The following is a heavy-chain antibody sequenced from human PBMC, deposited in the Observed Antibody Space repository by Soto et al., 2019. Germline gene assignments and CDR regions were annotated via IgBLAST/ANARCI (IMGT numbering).Heavy chain of an antibody. Sequence: QVQLVQSGAEVKKPGASVKVSCKASGYTFTSYYMHWVRQAPGQGLEWMGIINPSGGSTSYAQKFQGRVTMTRDTSTSTVYMELSSLRSEDTAVYYCATRRDASYYYYGMDVWGQGTTVTVSS. D-gene: IGHD2-2*01. CDR1: GYTFTSYY. CDR3: ATRRDASYYYYGMDV. V-gene: IGHV1-46*01. J-gene: IGHJ6*02. CDR2: INPSGGST.